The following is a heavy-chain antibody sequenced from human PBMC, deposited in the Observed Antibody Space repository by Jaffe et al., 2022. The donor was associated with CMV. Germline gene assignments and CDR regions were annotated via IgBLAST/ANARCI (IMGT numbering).Heavy chain of an antibody. V-gene: IGHV3-23*04. CDR1: GFTFSSYA. J-gene: IGHJ2*01. D-gene: IGHD4-4*01. Sequence: EVQLVESGGGLVQPGGSLRLSCAASGFTFSSYAMSWVRQAPGKGLEWVSAISGSGGSTYYADSVKGRFTISRDNSKNTLYLQMNSLRAEDTAVYYCAKDGYGYSNYFGNWYFDLWGRGTLVTVSS. CDR2: ISGSGGST. CDR3: AKDGYGYSNYFGNWYFDL.